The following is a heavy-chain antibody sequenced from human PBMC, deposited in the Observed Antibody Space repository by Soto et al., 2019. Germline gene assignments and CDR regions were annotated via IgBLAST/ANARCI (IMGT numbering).Heavy chain of an antibody. J-gene: IGHJ6*03. CDR3: AHITVVSKYCSSTSCSRDYYYYMGV. CDR1: GFSLSTSGVG. V-gene: IGHV2-5*02. D-gene: IGHD2-2*01. Sequence: QITLTESGPTLVKPTQTLTLTCTFSGFSLSTSGVGVGWIRQPPGKALEWLALIYWDDDKRYSPSLKSRLTIIKDTSKNQVVRTMANMDPVDTATYYCAHITVVSKYCSSTSCSRDYYYYMGVWGKGTTVTVSS. CDR2: IYWDDDK.